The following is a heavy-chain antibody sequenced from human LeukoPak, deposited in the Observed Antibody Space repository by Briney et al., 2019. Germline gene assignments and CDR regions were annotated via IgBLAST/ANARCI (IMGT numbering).Heavy chain of an antibody. CDR3: ARASIEDSGGYYYEY. Sequence: GGSLRLSCAASGVTVSNNYMSWVRQAPGKGLEWVSVIYSGGSTYYADSVKGRFTISRHNSKNTLYLQMNSLRAEDTAVYYCARASIEDSGGYYYEYWGQGTLVTVSS. CDR2: IYSGGST. D-gene: IGHD3-22*01. CDR1: GVTVSNNY. J-gene: IGHJ4*02. V-gene: IGHV3-53*04.